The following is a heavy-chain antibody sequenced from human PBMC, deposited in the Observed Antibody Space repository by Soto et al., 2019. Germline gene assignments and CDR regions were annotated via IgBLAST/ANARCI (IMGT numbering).Heavy chain of an antibody. CDR3: AKGGFWVHYGMDV. D-gene: IGHD2-15*01. V-gene: IGHV3-23*01. CDR1: GSTFSAFW. CDR2: ISRSGDIT. J-gene: IGHJ6*02. Sequence: EVQLLESGGALAQPGGSLRLSCAASGSTFSAFWMNWVRQAPGKGLEWVSAISRSGDITYYADSVKGRFTISRDNSKNTLYLEKNSLTGDDTAVYYCAKGGFWVHYGMDVWGQGTTVIVSS.